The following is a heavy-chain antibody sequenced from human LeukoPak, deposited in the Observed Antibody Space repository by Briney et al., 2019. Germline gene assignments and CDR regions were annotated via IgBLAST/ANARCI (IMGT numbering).Heavy chain of an antibody. CDR3: ARGDPYGAELDI. D-gene: IGHD4-17*01. CDR2: FDPEDGET. J-gene: IGHJ3*02. Sequence: ASVKVSCKVSGYTLTELSMHWVRQAPGKGLEWMGGFDPEDGETIYAQKFQGRVTITADKSTSTAYMELSSLRSEDTAVYYCARGDPYGAELDIWGQGTMVTVSS. CDR1: GYTLTELS. V-gene: IGHV1-24*01.